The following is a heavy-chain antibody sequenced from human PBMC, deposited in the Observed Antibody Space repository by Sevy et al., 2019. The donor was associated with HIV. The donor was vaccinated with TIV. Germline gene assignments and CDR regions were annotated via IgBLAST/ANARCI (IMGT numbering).Heavy chain of an antibody. V-gene: IGHV3-64D*06. Sequence: GGYLRLSCSASGFTFSSYAMHWVRQAPGKGLEYVSAISSNGGSTYYADSVKGRFTISRDNSKNTLYLQMSSLRAEDTAVYYCVRDDSSGYYAFDIWGQGTMVTVSS. CDR3: VRDDSSGYYAFDI. J-gene: IGHJ3*02. CDR2: ISSNGGST. D-gene: IGHD3-22*01. CDR1: GFTFSSYA.